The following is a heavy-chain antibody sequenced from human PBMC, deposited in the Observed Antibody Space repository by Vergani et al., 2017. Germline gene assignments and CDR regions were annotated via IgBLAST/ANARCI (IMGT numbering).Heavy chain of an antibody. CDR1: GFTFSSYG. V-gene: IGHV3-30*18. CDR3: AKKAGYGSGSYYRDGAFDI. CDR2: ISYDGSNK. J-gene: IGHJ3*02. Sequence: VQLVESGGGLVKPGGSLRLSCAASGFTFSSYGMHWVRQAPGKGLEWVAVISYDGSNKYYADSVKGRFTISRDNSKNTLYLQMNSLRAEDTAVYYCAKKAGYGSGSYYRDGAFDIWGQGTMVTVSS. D-gene: IGHD3-10*01.